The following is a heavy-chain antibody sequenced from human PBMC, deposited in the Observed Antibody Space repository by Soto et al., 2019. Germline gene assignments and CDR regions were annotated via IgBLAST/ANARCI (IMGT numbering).Heavy chain of an antibody. CDR3: AKAGYCSNGVCYSFDY. CDR1: GFTFDDYA. CDR2: INWNSGSI. D-gene: IGHD2-8*01. J-gene: IGHJ4*02. V-gene: IGHV3-9*01. Sequence: VQLVESGGGLVQPGRSLRLSCAASGFTFDDYAMHWVRQAPGKGLEWVSGINWNSGSIGYADPVKGRFIISRDNAKNSLYLQMNSLRAEDTALYYCAKAGYCSNGVCYSFDYWGQGTLVTVSS.